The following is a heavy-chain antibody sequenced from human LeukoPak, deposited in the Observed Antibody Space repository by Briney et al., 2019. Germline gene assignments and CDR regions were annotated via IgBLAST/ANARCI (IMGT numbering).Heavy chain of an antibody. J-gene: IGHJ4*02. D-gene: IGHD3-16*02. Sequence: ASVKVSCKASGYTFTSYGISWVRQAPGQGLEWMGWISAYNGNTNYAQKLQGRVTMTTDTSTSTAYMELRSLRSDDTAVYYCARVRGTFGGVIVLFDYWGQGTLVTVFS. CDR2: ISAYNGNT. CDR1: GYTFTSYG. CDR3: ARVRGTFGGVIVLFDY. V-gene: IGHV1-18*01.